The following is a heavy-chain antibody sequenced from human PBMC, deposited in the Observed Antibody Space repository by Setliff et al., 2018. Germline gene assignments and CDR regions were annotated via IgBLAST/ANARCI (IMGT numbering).Heavy chain of an antibody. V-gene: IGHV4-39*01. CDR2: IHYRGTT. CDR3: ARTGTYRYFDY. D-gene: IGHD1-1*01. CDR1: GASISSGTYY. J-gene: IGHJ4*02. Sequence: PSETLSLTCTVSGASISSGTYYWAWIRQPPGKGLEWIGRIHYRGTTYSNASLASRLTISVDTAKNQFSLKLTSVTAADTAVYNCARTGTYRYFDYWGQGTRVTVSS.